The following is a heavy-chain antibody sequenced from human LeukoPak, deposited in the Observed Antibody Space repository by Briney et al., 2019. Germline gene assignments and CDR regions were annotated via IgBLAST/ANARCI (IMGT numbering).Heavy chain of an antibody. J-gene: IGHJ4*02. D-gene: IGHD3-10*01. Sequence: PSETLSLTCTVSGGSISNYYWSWIRQSAGKGLEWLGRFYSSGTTHYSPSLNRRVTMSVDTSKNQFSLKLPSVTAADTAVYYCARATYYYALGSHFYYFDYWGQGTLVTVSS. CDR3: ARATYYYALGSHFYYFDY. CDR1: GGSISNYY. V-gene: IGHV4-4*07. CDR2: FYSSGTT.